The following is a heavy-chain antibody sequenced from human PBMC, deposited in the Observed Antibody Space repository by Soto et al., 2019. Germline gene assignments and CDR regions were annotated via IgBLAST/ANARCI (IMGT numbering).Heavy chain of an antibody. Sequence: GGSLRLSCAASGFTFSSYGMHWVRQAPGKGLEWVAVIWYDGSNKYYADSVKGRFTISRDNSKNTLYLQMNSLRAEDTAVYYCARGSSGWYGEVEPWGQGTLVTVSS. CDR1: GFTFSSYG. CDR3: ARGSSGWYGEVEP. D-gene: IGHD6-19*01. J-gene: IGHJ5*02. V-gene: IGHV3-33*01. CDR2: IWYDGSNK.